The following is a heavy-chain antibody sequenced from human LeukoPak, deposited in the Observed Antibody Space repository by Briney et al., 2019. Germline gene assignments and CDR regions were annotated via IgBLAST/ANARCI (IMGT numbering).Heavy chain of an antibody. D-gene: IGHD4-17*01. V-gene: IGHV3-7*05. Sequence: GGSLRLSCAASGFTFSTYCMSWVRQAPGKALEWVANIKQDGSEKYYVDSVKGRFTISRDNAKNSLYLQMNSLRVEDTAVYYCARDSGLTTVTTYWDHWGQGTLVTVSS. CDR1: GFTFSTYC. J-gene: IGHJ4*02. CDR2: IKQDGSEK. CDR3: ARDSGLTTVTTYWDH.